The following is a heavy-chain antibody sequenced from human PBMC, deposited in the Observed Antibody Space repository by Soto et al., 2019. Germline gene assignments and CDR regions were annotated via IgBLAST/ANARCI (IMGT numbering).Heavy chain of an antibody. CDR2: IRYDGSNK. CDR3: ASQVMYSSGFDP. J-gene: IGHJ5*02. D-gene: IGHD6-19*01. Sequence: QPGGSLRLSCAASGFIFRSYGMHWVRQAPGKGLEWVAVIRYDGSNKNYADSVKGRFAISRDNSKNTMYLEMDSLRAEDTAVYYCASQVMYSSGFDPWGQGTLVTVSS. V-gene: IGHV3-33*01. CDR1: GFIFRSYG.